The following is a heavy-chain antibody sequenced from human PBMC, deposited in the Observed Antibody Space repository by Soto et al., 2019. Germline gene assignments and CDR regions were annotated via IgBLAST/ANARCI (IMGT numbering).Heavy chain of an antibody. CDR1: GFTFSSYD. D-gene: IGHD2-2*03. V-gene: IGHV3-13*01. CDR2: IGTAGDT. J-gene: IGHJ4*02. CDR3: ARVDDGVASYY. Sequence: EVQLVESGGGLVQPGGSLRLSCAASGFTFSSYDMHWVRQATGKGLKWVSAIGTAGDTYYPGSVKGRFTISRENAKNSLYLQMNSLRAEDTVVYYCARVDDGVASYYWGQGTLVTVSS.